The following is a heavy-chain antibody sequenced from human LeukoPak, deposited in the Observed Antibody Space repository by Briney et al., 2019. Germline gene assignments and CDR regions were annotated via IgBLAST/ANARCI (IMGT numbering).Heavy chain of an antibody. CDR1: GFTVSNSY. V-gene: IGHV3-53*01. D-gene: IGHD4-23*01. CDR3: GVNSDY. CDR2: IYSGGTT. J-gene: IGHJ4*02. Sequence: GGSLRLSCAAPGFTVSNSYMSWVRQAPGKGLEWVSVIYSGGTTYYADSVKGRFTISRDNSNNTMYLQMNSLRVEDTAVYYCGVNSDYWGQGTLVTVSS.